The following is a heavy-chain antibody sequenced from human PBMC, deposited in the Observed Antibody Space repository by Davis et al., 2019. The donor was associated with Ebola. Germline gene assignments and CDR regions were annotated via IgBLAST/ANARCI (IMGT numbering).Heavy chain of an antibody. Sequence: SETLSLTCTVSGGSISTYYWSWIRQPPGKGLEWMGYMYESGSTTYNPSLESRVTMSVDTSKNQFSLKLTSVTAADTAVYYCATGDRGWYYFDYWGQGTLVTVSS. CDR1: GGSISTYY. CDR3: ATGDRGWYYFDY. J-gene: IGHJ4*02. V-gene: IGHV4-59*01. CDR2: MYESGST. D-gene: IGHD6-19*01.